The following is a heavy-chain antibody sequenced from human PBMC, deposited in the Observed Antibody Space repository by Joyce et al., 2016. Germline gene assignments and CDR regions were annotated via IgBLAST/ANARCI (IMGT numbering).Heavy chain of an antibody. Sequence: EVQLVESGGGLVQPGGSLRLSCAASGFAFGDWWMTGVRQGPGKRLQRVANIRTGGSETYYVGSVRGRFTISRDNAKNSVYLHMNSLRAEDTAVYYCVRDREYQAFDYWGQGTLVTVSS. V-gene: IGHV3-7*01. CDR3: VRDREYQAFDY. CDR1: GFAFGDWW. CDR2: IRTGGSET. J-gene: IGHJ4*02. D-gene: IGHD2/OR15-2a*01.